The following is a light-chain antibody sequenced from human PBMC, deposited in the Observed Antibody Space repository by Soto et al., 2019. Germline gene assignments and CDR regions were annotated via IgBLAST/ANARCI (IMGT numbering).Light chain of an antibody. J-gene: IGKJ2*01. V-gene: IGKV3-15*01. CDR3: QQYNKWPT. Sequence: EIVLTQSPGTLSLSPGERATLSCRASQSVSSNYLAWYQQKPGQAPRLLIYAVSTRATGIPARFSGSGSGTEFTLTISSLQSEDFAVYYCQQYNKWPTSGQGTKVDIK. CDR2: AVS. CDR1: QSVSSN.